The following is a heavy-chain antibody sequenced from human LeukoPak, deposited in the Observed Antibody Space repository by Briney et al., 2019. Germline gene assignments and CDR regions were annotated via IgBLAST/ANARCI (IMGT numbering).Heavy chain of an antibody. D-gene: IGHD2-15*01. J-gene: IGHJ4*02. CDR3: ARVGYDCSGGSCYSGYFDY. CDR2: ISSSSSTI. V-gene: IGHV3-48*04. CDR1: GFTFSGYS. Sequence: GGSLRLSCAASGFTFSGYSMNWVRQAPGKGLEWVSYISSSSSTIYYADSVKGRFTISRGNAKNSLYLQMNSLRAEDTAVYYCARVGYDCSGGSCYSGYFDYWGQGTLVTVSS.